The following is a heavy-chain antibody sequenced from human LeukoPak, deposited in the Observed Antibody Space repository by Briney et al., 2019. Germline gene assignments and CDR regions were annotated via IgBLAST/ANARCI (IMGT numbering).Heavy chain of an antibody. Sequence: ASVKVSCKASGYTFTSYYMHWVRPAPGQGLEWRGRINPSGGSTSYAQKFQGRVTVIRVTSTSTAYMELSSLRSEDTAVYYCARDAVYSSSSPAYNYYGMDVWGQGTTVTVSS. D-gene: IGHD6-13*01. CDR1: GYTFTSYY. J-gene: IGHJ6*02. CDR3: ARDAVYSSSSPAYNYYGMDV. CDR2: INPSGGST. V-gene: IGHV1-46*01.